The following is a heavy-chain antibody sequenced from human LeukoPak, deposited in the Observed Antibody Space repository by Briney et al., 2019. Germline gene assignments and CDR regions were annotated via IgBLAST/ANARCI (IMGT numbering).Heavy chain of an antibody. CDR3: ARDTRDYGFDY. D-gene: IGHD4-17*01. Sequence: PSETLSLTCTVSGGSISSYYWSWIRQPPGKGLEWIGYIYYSGSTNYNPSLKSRVTISVDTSKNQFSLKPSSVTAADTAVYYCARDTRDYGFDYWGQGTLVTVSS. CDR2: IYYSGST. CDR1: GGSISSYY. J-gene: IGHJ4*02. V-gene: IGHV4-59*01.